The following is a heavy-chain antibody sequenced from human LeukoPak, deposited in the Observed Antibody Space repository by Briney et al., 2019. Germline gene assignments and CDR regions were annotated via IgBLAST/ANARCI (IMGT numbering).Heavy chain of an antibody. J-gene: IGHJ4*02. Sequence: SETLSLTCAVSNYSITSGYFWGCIRPPPGKVLEGIASIYHSGTTYYNPSLRNRVTLFVDTSKNQFSLKLTSLTAADTAVYYCARDGVFHDSDGYSFDYWGQGTLVTVSS. CDR2: IYHSGTT. CDR1: NYSITSGYF. V-gene: IGHV4-38-2*02. CDR3: ARDGVFHDSDGYSFDY. D-gene: IGHD3-22*01.